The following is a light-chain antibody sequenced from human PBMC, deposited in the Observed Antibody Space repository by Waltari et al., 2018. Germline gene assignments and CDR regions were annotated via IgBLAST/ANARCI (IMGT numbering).Light chain of an antibody. CDR1: QSVLYSANNKNY. Sequence: DIVMTQSPDSLAVSLGERATINCKSSQSVLYSANNKNYLAWYQHKAGQPPKLLIYWASTRESGFPDRFSGGGSGTDFTLTISSLQAEDVAVYYCQQYDASPWTFGQGTKVEIK. CDR3: QQYDASPWT. V-gene: IGKV4-1*01. CDR2: WAS. J-gene: IGKJ1*01.